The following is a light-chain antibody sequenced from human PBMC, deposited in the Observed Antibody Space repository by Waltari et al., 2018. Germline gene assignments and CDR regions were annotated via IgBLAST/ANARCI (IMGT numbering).Light chain of an antibody. V-gene: IGLV2-23*02. CDR1: SSDVGNYNL. J-gene: IGLJ1*01. CDR3: CSYAGLGIYV. CDR2: EVT. Sequence: QSGLTQPASVSGSPGQSITISCTGTSSDVGNYNLVSWYQQYPGKAPKLMVYEVTKRAPGVSDRFSGSKSGNTSSLTIYGLQSDDEADYYCCSYAGLGIYVFGTGTKVTVL.